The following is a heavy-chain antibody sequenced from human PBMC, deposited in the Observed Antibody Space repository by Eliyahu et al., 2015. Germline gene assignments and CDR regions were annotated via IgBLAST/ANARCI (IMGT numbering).Heavy chain of an antibody. Sequence: QIQLEQSGAEVKKPGASVTVSCKASGYTLMRYGTSWRRQAPGQGLEWXGWISAHNGNTXYAQKXXGRVTMTADTSTNTAYMELGNXGSDDTAVYYCARGELEALHYWGQGTLVTVSS. CDR2: ISAHNGNT. CDR1: GYTLMRYG. CDR3: ARGELEALHY. V-gene: IGHV1-18*01. J-gene: IGHJ4*02. D-gene: IGHD1-1*01.